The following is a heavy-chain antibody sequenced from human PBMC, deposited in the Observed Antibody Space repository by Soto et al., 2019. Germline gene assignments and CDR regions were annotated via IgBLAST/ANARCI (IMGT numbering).Heavy chain of an antibody. CDR3: ASRDPGTSVDY. Sequence: SETLSLTCAVSGGSFTSNNWWTWDRQPPGQGLEWIGEIYRTGSTNYNPSLKSRVTISLDKSENQFSLKVTSLTAADTAVYYCASRDPGTSVDYWGQGTLGT. D-gene: IGHD1-7*01. CDR2: IYRTGST. V-gene: IGHV4-4*02. CDR1: GGSFTSNNW. J-gene: IGHJ4*02.